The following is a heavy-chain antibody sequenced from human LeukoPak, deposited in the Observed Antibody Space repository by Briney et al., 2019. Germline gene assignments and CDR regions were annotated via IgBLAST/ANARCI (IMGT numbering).Heavy chain of an antibody. D-gene: IGHD5-12*01. Sequence: SETLSLTCAVYGGSFSGYYWSWIRQPPGKGLEWIGEINHSGSTNYNPSLKSRVTISVDTSKNQFSLKLSSVTAADTAVYYCARGGRGVATIPLDYWGQGTLVTVSS. CDR1: GGSFSGYY. V-gene: IGHV4-34*01. J-gene: IGHJ4*02. CDR3: ARGGRGVATIPLDY. CDR2: INHSGST.